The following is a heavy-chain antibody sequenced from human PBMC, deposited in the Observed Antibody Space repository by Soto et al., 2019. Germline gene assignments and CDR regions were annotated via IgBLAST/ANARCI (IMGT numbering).Heavy chain of an antibody. CDR2: IFHSGRT. CDR1: SGSISSTIYS. V-gene: IGHV4-39*01. J-gene: IGHJ6*02. Sequence: SETLSLTCTVASGSISSTIYSWDWIRQPPGKGLEWIGNIFHSGRTYYNPSLKSRVTMSVDTSKNQFSLKLTSVTAADTAVYYCARQGFGQLHGLVDVWGPGTTVTVSS. CDR3: ARQGFGQLHGLVDV. D-gene: IGHD3-10*01.